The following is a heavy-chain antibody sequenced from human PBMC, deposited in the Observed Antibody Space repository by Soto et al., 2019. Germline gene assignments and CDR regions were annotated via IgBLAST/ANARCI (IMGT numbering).Heavy chain of an antibody. CDR2: IYHSGST. Sequence: TETLSLSCAVSGYSISTGYYWGWIRQPPGKGLEWIGSIYHSGSTYYNPSLKSRVTISVDTSKNQFSLNLSSVTAADTAVYYCARSSYFETSGYLKWFDSSGQGPLVSLS. D-gene: IGHD3-22*01. J-gene: IGHJ5*01. CDR1: GYSISTGYY. CDR3: ARSSYFETSGYLKWFDS. V-gene: IGHV4-38-2*01.